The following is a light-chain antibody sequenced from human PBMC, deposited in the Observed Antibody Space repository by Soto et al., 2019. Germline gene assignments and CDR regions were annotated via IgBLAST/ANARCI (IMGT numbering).Light chain of an antibody. CDR3: ASYTSTATLVV. CDR1: SSDIGRYNY. V-gene: IGLV2-14*01. CDR2: GVN. J-gene: IGLJ2*01. Sequence: QSVLTQPASVSGSPGQSISISCIGTSSDIGRYNYVSWYQQHPGKAPRLVISGVNKRPSGISNRFSGSKSGNTASLTISGLQADDEAIYYCASYTSTATLVVFGGATKQTVL.